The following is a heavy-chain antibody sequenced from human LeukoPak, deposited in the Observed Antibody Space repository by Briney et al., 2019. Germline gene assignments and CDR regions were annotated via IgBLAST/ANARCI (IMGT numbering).Heavy chain of an antibody. CDR1: GFTFSSYD. CDR2: ISGSGGST. CDR3: AKDYLLVGATPIDY. D-gene: IGHD1-26*01. Sequence: GGSLRLSCAASGFTFSSYDMNWVYQAPGKGLEWVSAISGSGGSTYYADSVKGRFTISRDNSKNTLYLQMNSLRAEDTAVYYCAKDYLLVGATPIDYWGQGTLVTVSS. V-gene: IGHV3-23*01. J-gene: IGHJ4*02.